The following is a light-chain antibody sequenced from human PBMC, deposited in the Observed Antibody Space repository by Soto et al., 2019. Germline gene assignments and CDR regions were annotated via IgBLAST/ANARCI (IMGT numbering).Light chain of an antibody. J-gene: IGLJ3*02. CDR1: SSDVGGYNY. V-gene: IGLV2-11*01. CDR3: CSYAGSDTLWV. CDR2: DVS. Sequence: QSALTQPRSVSGSPGQSVTISCTGTSSDVGGYNYVSWYQQYPGKAPKLIIYDVSKRPSGVPDRFSGSKSGNTASLTISGLQADDEADYYCCSYAGSDTLWVFGGGTKVTVL.